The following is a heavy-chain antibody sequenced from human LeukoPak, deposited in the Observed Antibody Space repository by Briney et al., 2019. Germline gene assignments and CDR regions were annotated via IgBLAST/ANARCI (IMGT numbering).Heavy chain of an antibody. CDR2: ISYGGST. J-gene: IGHJ5*02. D-gene: IGHD4-23*01. CDR1: GGSITSNHYY. Sequence: SETLSLTCTVSGGSITSNHYYGGWIRQPPGKGLEWIGSISYGGSTHYNPSLKSRVTMSVDTSKNQFSLKLRSVTATDTAVYHCATSPGADYGGDHWFDPWGQGTLVTVSS. CDR3: ATSPGADYGGDHWFDP. V-gene: IGHV4-39*01.